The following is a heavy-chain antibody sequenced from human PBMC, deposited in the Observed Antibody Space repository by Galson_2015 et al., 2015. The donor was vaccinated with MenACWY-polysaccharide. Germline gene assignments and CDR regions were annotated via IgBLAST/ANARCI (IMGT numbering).Heavy chain of an antibody. CDR3: ARFPHDV. J-gene: IGHJ3*01. V-gene: IGHV3-23*01. Sequence: SLRLSCAASGFTFNTYAMSWLRQTPEKGLEWVSAISSSGYNTYYAESVKGRFAISRDNSKKMLYLELNSRRAEDTATYYCARFPHDVW. D-gene: IGHD2-21*01. CDR2: ISSSGYNT. CDR1: GFTFNTYA.